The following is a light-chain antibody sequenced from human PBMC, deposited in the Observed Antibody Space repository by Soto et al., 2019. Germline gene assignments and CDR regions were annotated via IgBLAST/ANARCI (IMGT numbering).Light chain of an antibody. CDR1: SSNIGAGYD. CDR2: GNS. J-gene: IGLJ1*01. V-gene: IGLV1-40*01. CDR3: QSYDSSLSGLV. Sequence: QAVVTQPPSVSGAPGQRVTISCTGSSSNIGAGYDVHWYQQLPGTAPKLLIYGNSNRPSGVPDRFSCSKSGTSASLAITGLQAEDEADYYCQSYDSSLSGLVFGTGTKLTVL.